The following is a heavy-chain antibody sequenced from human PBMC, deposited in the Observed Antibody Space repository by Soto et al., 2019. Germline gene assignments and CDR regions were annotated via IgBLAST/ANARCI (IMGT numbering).Heavy chain of an antibody. Sequence: LRLSCAASGFTFSSYGMHWVRQAPGKGLEWVAVIWYDGSNKYYADSVKGRFTISRDNSKNTLYLQMNSLRAEDTAVYYCARVYPKYYYGMDVWGQGTTVTVSS. CDR1: GFTFSSYG. CDR2: IWYDGSNK. D-gene: IGHD2-8*01. CDR3: ARVYPKYYYGMDV. J-gene: IGHJ6*02. V-gene: IGHV3-33*01.